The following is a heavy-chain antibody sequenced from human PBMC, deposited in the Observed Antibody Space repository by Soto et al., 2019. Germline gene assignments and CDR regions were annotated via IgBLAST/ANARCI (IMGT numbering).Heavy chain of an antibody. CDR2: INHSGST. CDR1: GGSFSGYY. D-gene: IGHD6-13*01. Sequence: SETLSLTCAVYGGSFSGYYWSWIRQPPGKGLEWIGEINHSGSTNYNPSLKSRVTISVDTSKNQFSLKLSSVTAADTAVYYCASVAAAVYYGMDVWGQGTTVTVSS. V-gene: IGHV4-34*01. J-gene: IGHJ6*02. CDR3: ASVAAAVYYGMDV.